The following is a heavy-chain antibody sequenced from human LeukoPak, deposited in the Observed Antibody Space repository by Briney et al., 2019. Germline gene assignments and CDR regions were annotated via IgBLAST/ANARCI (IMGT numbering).Heavy chain of an antibody. D-gene: IGHD5-18*01. J-gene: IGHJ4*02. CDR3: ARAWHVDTAMVGDY. CDR1: GFTFSSYA. CDR2: ISSSSSYI. V-gene: IGHV3-21*01. Sequence: GGSLRLSCAASGFTFSSYAMSWVRQAPGKGLEWVSSISSSSSYIYYADSVKGRFTISRDNAKNSLYLQMNSLRAEDTAVYYCARAWHVDTAMVGDYWGQGTLVTVSS.